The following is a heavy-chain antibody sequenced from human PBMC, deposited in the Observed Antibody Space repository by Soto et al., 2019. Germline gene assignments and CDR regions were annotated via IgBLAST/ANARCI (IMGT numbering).Heavy chain of an antibody. CDR3: ARFPSEHGYNYGPPDY. CDR1: GGSISSGGYY. V-gene: IGHV4-31*03. J-gene: IGHJ4*02. Sequence: SETLSLTCTVSGGSISSGGYYWSWIRQHPGKGLEWIGYIYYSGSTYYNPSLKSRVTISVDTSKNQFSLKLSSVTAADTAVYYCARFPSEHGYNYGPPDYWGQGTLVTVSS. D-gene: IGHD5-12*01. CDR2: IYYSGST.